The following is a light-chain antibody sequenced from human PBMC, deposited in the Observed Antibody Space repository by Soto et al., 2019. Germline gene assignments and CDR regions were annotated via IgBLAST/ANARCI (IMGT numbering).Light chain of an antibody. V-gene: IGLV2-23*02. CDR1: SSDVGSYDL. J-gene: IGLJ2*01. CDR2: DVT. CDR3: CSNASGNTLL. Sequence: QSALTQPASVSGSPGQSITISCTGTSSDVGSYDLVSWYQHHPGTAPKLILYDVTKRPSGVSNRFSGSKSGNTASLTISGLQTEDDYHYYCCSNASGNTLLFGGGTKVTVL.